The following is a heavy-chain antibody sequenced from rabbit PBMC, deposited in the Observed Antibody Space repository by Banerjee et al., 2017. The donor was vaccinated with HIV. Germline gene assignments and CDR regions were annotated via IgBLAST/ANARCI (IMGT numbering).Heavy chain of an antibody. J-gene: IGHJ4*01. D-gene: IGHD4-1*01. V-gene: IGHV1S43*01. CDR2: IYSSNGDK. Sequence: QSLEESGGDLVKPGASLTLTCTASGFSFSNKYVMCWVRQAPGKGLEWIACIYSSNGDKWYASWVNGRFTISRSTSLNTVDLKMTSLTVADTATYFCARDLAGVIGWNFDLWGPGTLVTVS. CDR3: ARDLAGVIGWNFDL. CDR1: GFSFSNKYV.